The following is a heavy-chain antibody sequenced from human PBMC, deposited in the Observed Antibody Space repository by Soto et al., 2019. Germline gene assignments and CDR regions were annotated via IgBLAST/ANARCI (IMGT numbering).Heavy chain of an antibody. CDR1: GFTFNYYW. V-gene: IGHV3-74*01. J-gene: IGHJ3*01. D-gene: IGHD2-21*02. CDR2: IHSDGSST. Sequence: EVQLVESEGGLVQRGGSLRLSCAASGFTFNYYWMHWVRQAPGQGLVWVSHIHSDGSSTTYADSVKGRFTISRDNAKNKRFLQKNSQRATYTVGYYCPRTDKGGFDLWGQGTTVTVSS. CDR3: PRTDKGGFDL.